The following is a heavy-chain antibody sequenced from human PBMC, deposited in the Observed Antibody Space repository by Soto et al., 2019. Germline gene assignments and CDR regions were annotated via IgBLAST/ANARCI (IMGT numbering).Heavy chain of an antibody. CDR3: ARAGQYYDSSGYAN. J-gene: IGHJ4*02. Sequence: QVKLVQSGTEVKKPGASMKVSWKASGYSFGTSGISWVRQAPGQGLEWMGWISAYNGNTNYEQKLQDRVTMTTDTSTNTAYLELRSLRSDDTAVYYCARAGQYYDSSGYANWGQGTLVTVSS. CDR2: ISAYNGNT. CDR1: GYSFGTSG. D-gene: IGHD3-22*01. V-gene: IGHV1-18*01.